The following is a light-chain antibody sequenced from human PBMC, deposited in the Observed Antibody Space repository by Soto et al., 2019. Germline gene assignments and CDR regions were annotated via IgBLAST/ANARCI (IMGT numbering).Light chain of an antibody. Sequence: EIQMTQSPSSLSASVGDRVAITCRASEDIGTWLAWYQQKPGKAPDLLIYEGSTLRSGVPSRFSGSASGTEFILTISSFQPEDVATYFCQQANRFPRTFGGGTKVDIK. CDR3: QQANRFPRT. J-gene: IGKJ4*02. CDR1: EDIGTW. CDR2: EGS. V-gene: IGKV1-12*01.